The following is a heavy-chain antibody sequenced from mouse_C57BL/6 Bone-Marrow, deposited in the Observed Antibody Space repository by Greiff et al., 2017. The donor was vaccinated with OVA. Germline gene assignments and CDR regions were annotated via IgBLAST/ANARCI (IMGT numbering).Heavy chain of an antibody. CDR1: GFNFTDDY. J-gene: IGHJ2*01. CDR2: IDPENGDT. V-gene: IGHV14-4*01. Sequence: EVQLMESGAELVRPGASVKLSCTASGFNFTDDYMHWVKQRPEQGLEWIGWIDPENGDTEYAPKFQGKATITADTSSNTAYLQLSSLTSEDTAVYYCTGNSPDYWGQGTTLTVSA. CDR3: TGNSPDY.